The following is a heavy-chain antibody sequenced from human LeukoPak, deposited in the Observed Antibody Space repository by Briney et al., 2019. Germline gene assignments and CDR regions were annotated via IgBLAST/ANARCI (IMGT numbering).Heavy chain of an antibody. CDR1: GYTFSHYF. D-gene: IGHD3-10*01. CDR3: VRDGGSGSPYDF. J-gene: IGHJ4*02. V-gene: IGHV1-2*02. CDR2: INPNTGAT. Sequence: ASVTVSCKASGYTFSHYFAHWVRQAPGQGLQWMGWINPNTGATSYPQKFQGRVTITRDTSISTAYMELRSLRSDDTAIYYCVRDGGSGSPYDFWGQGTLVTVSS.